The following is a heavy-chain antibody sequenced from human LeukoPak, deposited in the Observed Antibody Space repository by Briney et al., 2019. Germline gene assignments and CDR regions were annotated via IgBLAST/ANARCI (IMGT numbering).Heavy chain of an antibody. V-gene: IGHV1-46*01. CDR3: ARGHSPKPYCSGGSCYNWFDP. D-gene: IGHD2-15*01. CDR2: INPSGGST. CDR1: GYTFTSYY. J-gene: IGHJ5*02. Sequence: ASVTVSCKASGYTFTSYYMHWVRQAPGQGLEWMGIINPSGGSTSYAQKFQGRVTMTRDTSTSTVYMELSSLRSEDTAMYYCARGHSPKPYCSGGSCYNWFDPWGQGTLVTVSS.